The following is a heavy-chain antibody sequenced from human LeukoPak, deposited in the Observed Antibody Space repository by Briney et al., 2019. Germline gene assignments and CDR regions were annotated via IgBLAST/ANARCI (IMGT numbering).Heavy chain of an antibody. D-gene: IGHD3-10*01. CDR2: IYYSGST. J-gene: IGHJ4*02. CDR3: ARSPSVVQYGY. CDR1: GGSISSSSYY. Sequence: PSETLSLTCTVSGGSISSSSYYWGWIRQPPGKGLEWIGSIYYSGSTYYNSSLKSRVTISVDTSKNQFSLKLSSVTAADTAVYYCARSPSVVQYGYWGQGTLVTVSS. V-gene: IGHV4-39*01.